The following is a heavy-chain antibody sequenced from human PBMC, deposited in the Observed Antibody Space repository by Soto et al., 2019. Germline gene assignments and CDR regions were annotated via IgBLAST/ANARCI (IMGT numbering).Heavy chain of an antibody. CDR1: GGSISSGDYY. V-gene: IGHV4-30-4*01. D-gene: IGHD5-12*01. J-gene: IGHJ6*02. Sequence: PSETLSLTCTVSGGSISSGDYYWSWIRQPPGKGLEWIGYIYYSGSTYYNPSLKSRVTISVDTSKNQFSLKLSSVTAADTAVYYCARGRDVDIVATMRTHYYYYGMDVWGQGTTVTVSS. CDR3: ARGRDVDIVATMRTHYYYYGMDV. CDR2: IYYSGST.